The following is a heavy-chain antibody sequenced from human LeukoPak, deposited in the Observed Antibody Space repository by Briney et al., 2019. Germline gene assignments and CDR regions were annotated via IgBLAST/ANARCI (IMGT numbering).Heavy chain of an antibody. J-gene: IGHJ4*02. CDR2: INPNSGGT. V-gene: IGHV1-2*04. CDR1: GYTFTGYY. D-gene: IGHD6-13*01. CDR3: ARDSGESSRLYEVGY. Sequence: GASVKVSCKASGYTFTGYYMHWVRQAPGQGLEWMGWINPNSGGTNYAQKFQGWVTMTRDTSISTAYMELSRLRSDDTAVYYCARDSGESSRLYEVGYRGQGTLVTVSS.